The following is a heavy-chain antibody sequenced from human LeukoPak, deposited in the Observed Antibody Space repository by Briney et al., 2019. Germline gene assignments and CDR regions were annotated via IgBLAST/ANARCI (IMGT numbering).Heavy chain of an antibody. Sequence: SETLSLTCAVYGGSFSGYYWSWIRQPPGKGLEWIGEINHSGGTNYNPSLKSRVTISVDTSKNQFSLKLSSVTAADTAVYYCARGGEMASYYGMDVWGQGTTVTVSS. J-gene: IGHJ6*02. CDR3: ARGGEMASYYGMDV. CDR1: GGSFSGYY. D-gene: IGHD5-24*01. V-gene: IGHV4-34*01. CDR2: INHSGGT.